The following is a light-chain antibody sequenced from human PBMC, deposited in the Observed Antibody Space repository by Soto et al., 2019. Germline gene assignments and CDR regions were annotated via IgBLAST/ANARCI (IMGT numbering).Light chain of an antibody. CDR3: CSYAGNSLWV. J-gene: IGLJ3*02. CDR1: SRDDGGYNY. CDR2: DVS. Sequence: QSALTQPRSVSGSPGQSVTIACTGTSRDDGGYNYFSWYQQHPGKAPKLTIYDVSNWPSGVPDRFSGSKSGNTASLTIAGLQSEDEADYYCCSYAGNSLWVFGGGTKRTVL. V-gene: IGLV2-11*01.